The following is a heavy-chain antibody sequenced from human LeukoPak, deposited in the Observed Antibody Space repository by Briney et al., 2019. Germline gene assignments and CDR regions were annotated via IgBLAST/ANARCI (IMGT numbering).Heavy chain of an antibody. Sequence: PSETLSLTCTVSGGSISSSSYYWSWIRQPPGKGLEWIGSIYYSGSTYYNPSLKSRVTISVDTSKNQFSLKLSSVTAADTAVYYCASNHYDYVWGSYRFDYWGQGTLVTVSS. J-gene: IGHJ4*02. CDR3: ASNHYDYVWGSYRFDY. V-gene: IGHV4-39*01. CDR2: IYYSGST. D-gene: IGHD3-16*02. CDR1: GGSISSSSYY.